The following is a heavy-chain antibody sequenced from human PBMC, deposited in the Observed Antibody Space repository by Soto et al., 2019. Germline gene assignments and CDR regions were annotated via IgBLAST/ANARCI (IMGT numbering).Heavy chain of an antibody. CDR3: ARRHAPRYTTGNNHFDF. V-gene: IGHV4-39*01. J-gene: IGHJ4*02. CDR1: SVSIYSGGFH. CDR2: INFSGST. D-gene: IGHD1-1*01. Sequence: PSETLSLTCTVSSVSIYSGGFHWGWIRQPPGKGLEWIGSINFSGSTYYNPSLKSRVTISVDTSKNQFSLNLRSVTAADTAVYYCARRHAPRYTTGNNHFDFWGQGSLVTVSS.